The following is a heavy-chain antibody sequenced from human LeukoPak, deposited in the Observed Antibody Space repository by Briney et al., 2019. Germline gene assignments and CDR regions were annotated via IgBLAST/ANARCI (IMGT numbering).Heavy chain of an antibody. CDR3: ARVGQSIAVAGYFDY. Sequence: SETLSLTCTVSGGSISSSSYYWGWIRQPPGKGLEWIGSVYYSGSTYYNPSLKSRVTISVDTSKNQLSLKLSSVTAADTAVYYCARVGQSIAVAGYFDYWGQGTLVTVSS. CDR1: GGSISSSSYY. CDR2: VYYSGST. J-gene: IGHJ4*02. D-gene: IGHD6-19*01. V-gene: IGHV4-39*07.